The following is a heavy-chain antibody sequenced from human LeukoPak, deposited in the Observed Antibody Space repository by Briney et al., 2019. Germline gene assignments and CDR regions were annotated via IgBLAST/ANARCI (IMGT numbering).Heavy chain of an antibody. Sequence: SVKVSCKASGGTFSSYAISWVRQAPGQGLEWMGGIIPIFGTANYAQKFQGRVTITADESTSTAYMELSSLRSEDTAVYYCARSVPKYYYDSSGYYFSGYYFDYRGQGTLVTVSS. CDR1: GGTFSSYA. CDR3: ARSVPKYYYDSSGYYFSGYYFDY. CDR2: IIPIFGTA. D-gene: IGHD3-22*01. J-gene: IGHJ4*02. V-gene: IGHV1-69*01.